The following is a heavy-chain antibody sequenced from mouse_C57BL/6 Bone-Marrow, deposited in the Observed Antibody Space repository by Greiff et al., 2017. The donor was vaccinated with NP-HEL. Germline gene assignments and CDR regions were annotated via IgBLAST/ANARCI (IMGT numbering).Heavy chain of an antibody. D-gene: IGHD1-1*01. CDR2: IFPGSGST. J-gene: IGHJ1*03. Sequence: VKLVESGPELVKPGASVKISCKASGYTFTDYYINWVKQRPGQGLEWIGWIFPGSGSTYYNEKFKGKATLTVDKSSSTAYMLLSSLTSEDSAVYFCARSSYYYERYFDVWGTGTTVTVSS. V-gene: IGHV1-75*01. CDR1: GYTFTDYY. CDR3: ARSSYYYERYFDV.